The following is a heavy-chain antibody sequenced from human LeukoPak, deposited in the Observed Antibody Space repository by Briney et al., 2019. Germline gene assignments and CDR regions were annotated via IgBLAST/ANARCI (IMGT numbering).Heavy chain of an antibody. Sequence: SETLSLTCVVSGDSISSGGYSWSWIRQPPAKGLEWIGYIYDSGIAFYNPSLKSRVTMSVDTSKNHFFLNLRSVTAADTAVYYCARRGGDMPARGFMDVWGKGTTVTVSS. V-gene: IGHV4-30-4*07. D-gene: IGHD3-16*01. CDR2: IYDSGIA. CDR1: GDSISSGGYS. J-gene: IGHJ6*03. CDR3: ARRGGDMPARGFMDV.